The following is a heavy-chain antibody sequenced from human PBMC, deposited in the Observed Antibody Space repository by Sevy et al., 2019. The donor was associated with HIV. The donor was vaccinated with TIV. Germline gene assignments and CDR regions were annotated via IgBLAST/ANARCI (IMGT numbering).Heavy chain of an antibody. CDR3: ASSPYYYGSGSYYQNIYYYYYYMDV. J-gene: IGHJ6*03. CDR1: GGSISSYY. CDR2: IYYSGST. V-gene: IGHV4-59*01. D-gene: IGHD3-10*01. Sequence: SETLSLTCTVSGGSISSYYWSWIRQPPGKGLEWIGYIYYSGSTNYNPSLKSRVTISVDTSKNQFSLKLSSVTAAETAVYYCASSPYYYGSGSYYQNIYYYYYYMDVWGKGTTVTVSS.